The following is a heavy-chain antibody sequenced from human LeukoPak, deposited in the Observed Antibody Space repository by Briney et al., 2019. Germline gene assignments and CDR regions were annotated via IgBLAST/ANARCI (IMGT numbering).Heavy chain of an antibody. Sequence: PGGSLRLSCAASGFTFSSYAMHWVRQAPGKGLEWVAVISYDGSNKYYADSVKGRFTISRDNAKNSLYMQMVSLRDEDTAIYYCARDTLEYSNSPDALDIWGQGTMVTVSS. V-gene: IGHV3-30*04. CDR1: GFTFSSYA. CDR2: ISYDGSNK. CDR3: ARDTLEYSNSPDALDI. D-gene: IGHD4-23*01. J-gene: IGHJ3*02.